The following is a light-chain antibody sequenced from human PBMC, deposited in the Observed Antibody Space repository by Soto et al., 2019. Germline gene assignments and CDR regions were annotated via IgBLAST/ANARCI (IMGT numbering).Light chain of an antibody. V-gene: IGKV2-28*01. CDR3: MQPLQSWT. CDR1: QSLLHSNGYNY. J-gene: IGKJ1*01. Sequence: DIVMTQSPLSLPVTPGEPASISCRSSQSLLHSNGYNYLDWYLQKPGQSPQLLIYLGSNRASGVPDRFSGSGSDTDFTLKISRVAAEDVGIYYCMQPLQSWTFGQGTKVDIK. CDR2: LGS.